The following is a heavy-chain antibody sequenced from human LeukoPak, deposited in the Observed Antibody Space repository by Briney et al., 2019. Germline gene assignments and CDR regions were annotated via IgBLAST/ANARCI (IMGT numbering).Heavy chain of an antibody. CDR3: ARDYNTLRYYDWLSYYGMNV. J-gene: IGHJ6*02. Sequence: GASVKLSFKASGYTFTAYYMHWVRQAPGQGLEWMGWINPNSGGTNYAQKVQGRVTMTRYTSITTAYMELSSQRYDDTAEYNCARDYNTLRYYDWLSYYGMNVWGQGTTVTVSS. CDR1: GYTFTAYY. D-gene: IGHD3-9*01. V-gene: IGHV1-2*02. CDR2: INPNSGGT.